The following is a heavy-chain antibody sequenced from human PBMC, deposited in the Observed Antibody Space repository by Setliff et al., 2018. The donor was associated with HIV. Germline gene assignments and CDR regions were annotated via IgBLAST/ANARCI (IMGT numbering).Heavy chain of an antibody. Sequence: SETLSLTCTVSGGSFISRSYYWGWIRQPPGKGLEWIGSIFYSGITYYNPSLKSRVTISVDTSKNQFYLNLTSVTAADTAVYYCARSKTFYDFWGGYYTHGAFKIWGLGTMVTVSS. CDR1: GGSFISRSYY. CDR3: ARSKTFYDFWGGYYTHGAFKI. D-gene: IGHD3-3*01. CDR2: IFYSGIT. V-gene: IGHV4-39*01. J-gene: IGHJ3*02.